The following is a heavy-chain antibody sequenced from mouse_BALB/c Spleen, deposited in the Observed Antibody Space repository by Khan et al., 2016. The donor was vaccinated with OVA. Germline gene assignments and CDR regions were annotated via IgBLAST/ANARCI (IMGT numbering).Heavy chain of an antibody. CDR2: MIYSGNT. J-gene: IGHJ3*01. V-gene: IGHV3-8*02. D-gene: IGHD2-14*01. CDR1: GDSITSDY. Sequence: EVQLQESGPSLVKPSQTLSLTCSVTGDSITSDYWSWIRKFPGNKLEYMGYMIYSGNTYYNPSLKSRISITRHTSKNQYYLQLNSVTTEDTATYYFARSTCRYAFAYWGQGTLVTVSS. CDR3: ARSTCRYAFAY.